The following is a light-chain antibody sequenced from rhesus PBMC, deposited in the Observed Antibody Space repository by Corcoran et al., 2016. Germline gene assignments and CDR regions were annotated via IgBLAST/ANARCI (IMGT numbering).Light chain of an antibody. Sequence: DIVMTQSPDSLAVSLGERVTINCKSSQSLLYSSNNKNYLAWYQQKPGQAPKLLIYWASTRESGVPNRFSGSGSGTDFTLTISGLQAEDVAGYYCQQYYSSPLTFGGGTKVEIK. CDR2: WAS. V-gene: IGKV4-1*01. CDR3: QQYYSSPLT. J-gene: IGKJ4*01. CDR1: QSLLYSSNNKNY.